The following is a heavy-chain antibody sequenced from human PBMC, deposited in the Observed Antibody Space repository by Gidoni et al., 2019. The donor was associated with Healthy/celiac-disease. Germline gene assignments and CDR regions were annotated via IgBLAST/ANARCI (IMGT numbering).Heavy chain of an antibody. CDR1: GFTFSSYD. Sequence: EVQLVESGGGLVQPGGSLRLSCAASGFTFSSYDMHWVRQATGKGLEWVSAIGTAGDTYYPGSVKGRFTISRENAKNSLYLQMNSLRAGDTAVYYCARDGGALYGMDVWGQGTTVTVSS. V-gene: IGHV3-13*01. D-gene: IGHD3-16*01. CDR3: ARDGGALYGMDV. CDR2: IGTAGDT. J-gene: IGHJ6*02.